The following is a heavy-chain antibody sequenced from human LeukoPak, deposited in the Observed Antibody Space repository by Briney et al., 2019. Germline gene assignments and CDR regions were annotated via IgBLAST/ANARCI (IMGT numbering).Heavy chain of an antibody. CDR1: GFAFSTYG. CDR3: AKGLAAGSQYFDY. V-gene: IGHV3-23*01. J-gene: IGHJ4*02. Sequence: PGGSLRLSCAASGFAFSTYGMSWVRQAPGKGLEWVSAVGSDGINTAYADSVKGRFTISGDNSKNTLYLQLNSLRAEDTAVYYCAKGLAAGSQYFDYWGQGTLVTVSS. CDR2: VGSDGINT. D-gene: IGHD6-25*01.